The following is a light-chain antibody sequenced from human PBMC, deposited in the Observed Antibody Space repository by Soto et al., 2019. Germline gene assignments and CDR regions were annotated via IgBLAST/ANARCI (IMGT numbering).Light chain of an antibody. CDR2: GAS. CDR3: QQYSASVLT. CDR1: QIVNSNY. V-gene: IGKV3-20*01. J-gene: IGKJ4*01. Sequence: EVVLTQSPGTLSLSPGERATLSCRASQIVNSNYLAWYQQKSGQAPRLLIFGASYTATGIPDRFSGSGSGTDFTLTISGLEPEDFALYYCQQYSASVLTFGGGTRVDI.